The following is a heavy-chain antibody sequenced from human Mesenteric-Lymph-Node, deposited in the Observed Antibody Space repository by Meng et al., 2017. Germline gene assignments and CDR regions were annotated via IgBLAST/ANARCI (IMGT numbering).Heavy chain of an antibody. CDR1: GFTFSNYW. D-gene: IGHD3-10*01. J-gene: IGHJ3*02. CDR3: ARDPSPKLGRSHYDALDI. V-gene: IGHV3-7*01. Sequence: GESLKISCAASGFTFSNYWMTWVRQAPGEGLEWVANIREDSALKNYVDSVEGRFTISRDNAKNSLYLQMNALRAEDTAVYYCARDPSPKLGRSHYDALDIWGQGTRVT. CDR2: IREDSALK.